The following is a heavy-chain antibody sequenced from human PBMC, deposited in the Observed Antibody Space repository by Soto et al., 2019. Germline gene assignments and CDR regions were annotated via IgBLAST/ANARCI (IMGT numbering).Heavy chain of an antibody. V-gene: IGHV3-33*01. CDR2: IWYDGSNK. CDR1: GFTFSSYG. D-gene: IGHD3-3*01. Sequence: GGSLRLSCAASGFTFSSYGMHWVRQAPGKGLEWVAVIWYDGSNKYYADSVKGRFTISRDNSKNTLYLQMNSLRAEDTAVYYCARELRFLLNYGMDVWGQGTTVTVSS. J-gene: IGHJ6*02. CDR3: ARELRFLLNYGMDV.